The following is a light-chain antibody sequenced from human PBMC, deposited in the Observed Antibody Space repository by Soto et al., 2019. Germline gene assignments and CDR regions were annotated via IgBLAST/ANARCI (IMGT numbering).Light chain of an antibody. Sequence: EIVLTQSPGTLSLSPGERATLSCRASHSVTSSYLAWYQQKPGQAPRLLMYEASSRATGIPDRFSGSGSGTDFTLTISRLEAEDFAVYYCQQSSSSPITFGQGTRLEIK. CDR1: HSVTSSY. CDR3: QQSSSSPIT. J-gene: IGKJ5*01. CDR2: EAS. V-gene: IGKV3-20*01.